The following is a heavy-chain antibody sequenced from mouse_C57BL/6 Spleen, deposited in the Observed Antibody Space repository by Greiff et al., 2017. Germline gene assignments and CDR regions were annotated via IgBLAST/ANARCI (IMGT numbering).Heavy chain of an antibody. CDR1: GFTFSSYA. CDR3: AREWDSPYAMDY. J-gene: IGHJ4*01. Sequence: EVKLMESGGGLVKPGGSLKLSCAASGFTFSSYAMSWVRQTPEKRLEWVATIRDGGSSTYYPDNVKGRFTISRDNAKNNLYLQMSHLKSEDTAMYYCAREWDSPYAMDYWGQGTSVTVSS. D-gene: IGHD4-1*01. CDR2: IRDGGSST. V-gene: IGHV5-4*01.